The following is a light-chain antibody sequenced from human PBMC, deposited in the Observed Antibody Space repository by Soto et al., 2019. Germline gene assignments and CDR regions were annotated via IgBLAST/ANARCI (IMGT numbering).Light chain of an antibody. Sequence: PGERVTLSCRAIQSISNNYLAWYQQKPGQAPRVLIYGASSRATGIPDRFSGSGSGTDFTLTISRLQPEAFALYYCQQYGRSLPTFGRGTKLEIK. CDR3: QQYGRSLPT. V-gene: IGKV3-20*01. CDR1: QSISNNY. J-gene: IGKJ2*01. CDR2: GAS.